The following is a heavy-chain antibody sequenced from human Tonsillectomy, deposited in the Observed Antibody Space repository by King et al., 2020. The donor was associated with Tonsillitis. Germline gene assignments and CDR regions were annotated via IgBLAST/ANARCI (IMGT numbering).Heavy chain of an antibody. J-gene: IGHJ4*02. D-gene: IGHD4-17*01. CDR2: IRIKAYGGTP. V-gene: IGHV3-49*03. CDR3: TRGIFIDYGDYFDY. Sequence: VQLVESGGGLVQPGRSLRLSCTASGFTFGDYAMNWFRQAPGKGLVWVGFIRIKAYGGTPEYASSVRGRFTISRDESKSVAYLQMNSLKTEDTAVYYCTRGIFIDYGDYFDYWGQGTLVTVSS. CDR1: GFTFGDYA.